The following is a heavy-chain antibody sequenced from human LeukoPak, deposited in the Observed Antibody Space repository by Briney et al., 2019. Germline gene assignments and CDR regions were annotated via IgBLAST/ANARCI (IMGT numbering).Heavy chain of an antibody. CDR3: VSSPPVGQLPIISYFDP. D-gene: IGHD2-2*01. CDR1: GGTFDTYA. V-gene: IGHV1-69*10. J-gene: IGHJ5*02. Sequence: GASVKVSCKASGGTFDTYAISWVRQAPGQGLEWVGGIIPTFGLVNYAEDLQGRATITADKSTSTFFMEMTSLRSDDTAMCYCVSSPPVGQLPIISYFDPWGQGTLVTASS. CDR2: IIPTFGLV.